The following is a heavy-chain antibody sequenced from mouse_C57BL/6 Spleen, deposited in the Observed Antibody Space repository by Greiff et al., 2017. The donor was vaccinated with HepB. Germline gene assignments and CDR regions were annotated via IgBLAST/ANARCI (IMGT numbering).Heavy chain of an antibody. D-gene: IGHD1-1*01. Sequence: EVKLVESGGGLVQPGGSLKLSCAASGFTFSDYYMYWVRQTPEKRLEWVAYISNGGGSTYYPDTVKGRFTISRDNAKNTLYLQMSRLKSEDTAMYYCARGYYGSSLAYWGQGTLVTVSA. CDR2: ISNGGGST. J-gene: IGHJ3*01. V-gene: IGHV5-12*01. CDR3: ARGYYGSSLAY. CDR1: GFTFSDYY.